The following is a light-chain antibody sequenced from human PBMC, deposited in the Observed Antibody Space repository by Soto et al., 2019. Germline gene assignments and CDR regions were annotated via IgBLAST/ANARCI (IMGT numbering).Light chain of an antibody. Sequence: QSVLTQPPSASGSPGQSVTISCTGTSSDVGGYNYVSWYQQHPGKAPKLMIYEVSKRPSGVPDRFSGSKSGNTASLTVSGLQAEDEADYCCSSYAGSNNFEVVFGGGTKLTVL. J-gene: IGLJ2*01. V-gene: IGLV2-8*01. CDR3: SSYAGSNNFEVV. CDR2: EVS. CDR1: SSDVGGYNY.